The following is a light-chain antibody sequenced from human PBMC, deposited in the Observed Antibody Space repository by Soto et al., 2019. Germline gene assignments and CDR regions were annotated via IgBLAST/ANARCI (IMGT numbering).Light chain of an antibody. CDR1: SSDVGGYDY. Sequence: QSALTQPASVSGAPGQSITISCTGTSSDVGGYDYVSWYQHHPGRAPKLMIYDVSYRPSGASNRFSGSKSGNTASLTIAGLQAEDSAEYDCSSYRGRRDVVFGRGTKLTV. CDR3: SSYRGRRDVV. V-gene: IGLV2-14*03. CDR2: DVS. J-gene: IGLJ2*01.